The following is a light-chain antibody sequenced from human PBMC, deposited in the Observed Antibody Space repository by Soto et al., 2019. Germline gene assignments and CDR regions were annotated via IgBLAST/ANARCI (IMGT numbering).Light chain of an antibody. CDR2: AAS. J-gene: IGKJ1*01. V-gene: IGKV1-39*01. CDR3: QQSYSSPPT. CDR1: QSVSTF. Sequence: DIQMTQSPSSLSASVGDRVTITCRTNQSVSTFLNWYQQKPGKAPKLLIYAASSLQSGVPSRFSGSGSGTDFTLTVSSLQPEDFTMYYCQQSYSSPPTFGQGTKVEIK.